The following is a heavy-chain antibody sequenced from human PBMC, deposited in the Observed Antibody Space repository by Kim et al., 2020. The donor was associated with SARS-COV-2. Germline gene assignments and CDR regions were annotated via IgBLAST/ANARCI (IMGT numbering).Heavy chain of an antibody. J-gene: IGHJ6*02. Sequence: ASVKVSCKASGYTFTSYAMNWVRQAPGQGLEWMGWINTNTRDPKYAQGFAGRFVFSLDTSVSTAYLQISSLKTEDTAIYYCARALNWNYVDYYGMDVWGQ. CDR3: ARALNWNYVDYYGMDV. V-gene: IGHV7-4-1*02. CDR2: INTNTRDP. D-gene: IGHD1-7*01. CDR1: GYTFTSYA.